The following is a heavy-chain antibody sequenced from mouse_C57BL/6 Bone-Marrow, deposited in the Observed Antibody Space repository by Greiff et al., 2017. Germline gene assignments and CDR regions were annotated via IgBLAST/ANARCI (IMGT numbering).Heavy chain of an antibody. CDR3: ARGVRRWYFDV. CDR1: GYTFTSYW. V-gene: IGHV1-7*01. D-gene: IGHD2-14*01. J-gene: IGHJ1*03. CDR2: INPSSGYT. Sequence: VQLQQSGAELAKPGASVKLSCKASGYTFTSYWLHWVKQRPGQGLEWIGYINPSSGYTKYNHKFKDKATLTADKSSSTAYMQLSSLTYEDSAVYYCARGVRRWYFDVWGTGTTVTVSS.